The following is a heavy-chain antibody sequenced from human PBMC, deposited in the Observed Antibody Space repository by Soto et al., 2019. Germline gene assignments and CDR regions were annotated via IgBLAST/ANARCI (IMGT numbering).Heavy chain of an antibody. Sequence: QITLKESGPTLVTPTQTLTLTCSFSGFSLTTDGEGVGWVRQPPGKALEWLALIYWSDSKRYSPSLKNRLTVTKDDSKNQVLLTMTNMDPVHTATYYCIHRRRDAGPNGDYWGQGTLVTVSS. V-gene: IGHV2-5*01. J-gene: IGHJ4*02. CDR2: IYWSDSK. D-gene: IGHD3-16*01. CDR1: GFSLTTDGEG. CDR3: IHRRRDAGPNGDY.